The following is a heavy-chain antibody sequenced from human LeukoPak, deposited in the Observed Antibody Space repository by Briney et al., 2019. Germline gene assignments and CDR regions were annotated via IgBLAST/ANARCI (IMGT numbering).Heavy chain of an antibody. CDR2: ISAYNGNT. V-gene: IGHV1-8*02. Sequence: ASVKVSCKASGYTFTSYAMNWVRQAPGQGLEWMGWISAYNGNTNYAQKLQGRVTMTRNTSISTAYMELSSLRSEDTAVYYCARGPPVAAYYYYYYMDVWGKGTTVTISS. CDR3: ARGPPVAAYYYYYYMDV. CDR1: GYTFTSYA. J-gene: IGHJ6*03. D-gene: IGHD6-25*01.